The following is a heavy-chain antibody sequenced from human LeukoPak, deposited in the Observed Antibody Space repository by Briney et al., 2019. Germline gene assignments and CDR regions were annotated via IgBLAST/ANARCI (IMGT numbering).Heavy chain of an antibody. CDR2: INHSGST. V-gene: IGHV4-34*01. D-gene: IGHD6-13*01. CDR1: GGSFSGYY. Sequence: SETLSLTCAVYGGSFSGYYWSWIRQSPGKGLEWIGEINHSGSTNYNPSLKSRVTISVDTSKNQFSLKLSSVTAADTAVYYCARGLKYRYSSSWYSSNWFDPWGQGTLVTVSS. CDR3: ARGLKYRYSSSWYSSNWFDP. J-gene: IGHJ5*02.